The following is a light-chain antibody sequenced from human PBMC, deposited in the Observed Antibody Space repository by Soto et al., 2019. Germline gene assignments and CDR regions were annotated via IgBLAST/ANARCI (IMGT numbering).Light chain of an antibody. V-gene: IGKV3-15*01. CDR3: QQYDNRPPFT. Sequence: EVAMTQSPATLSVSPGERAILSCRTSQGVSSNLAWYQQKPGLPPRLLIYGASTRATGIPARFSGSGSGTEFTLSIRSLPSEDFAAYYCQQYDNRPPFTFGPGTKVDIK. J-gene: IGKJ3*01. CDR2: GAS. CDR1: QGVSSN.